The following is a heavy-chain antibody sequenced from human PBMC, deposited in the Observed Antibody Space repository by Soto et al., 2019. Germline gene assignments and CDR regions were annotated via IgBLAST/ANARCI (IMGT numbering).Heavy chain of an antibody. CDR1: GFTFSSYW. Sequence: EVQLVESGGGLVQPGGSLRLSCAASGFTFSSYWMHWVRQAPGKGLVWVSSISTDGSSTSYAAPVKGRFTISRDNAKNTLYLQMISVRAEDTALYYCARLPNKSPQNWGQGTLVIVSP. V-gene: IGHV3-74*01. CDR2: ISTDGSST. CDR3: ARLPNKSPQN. J-gene: IGHJ1*01.